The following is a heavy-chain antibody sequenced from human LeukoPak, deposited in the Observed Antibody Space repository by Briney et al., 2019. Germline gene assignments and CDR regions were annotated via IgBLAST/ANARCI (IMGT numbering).Heavy chain of an antibody. D-gene: IGHD3-9*01. CDR3: AYGEGYDILTGYYFDP. CDR1: GYTFTGYY. J-gene: IGHJ5*02. V-gene: IGHV1-69*13. CDR2: IIPIFGTA. Sequence: SVKVSCKASGYTFTGYYMHWVRQAPGQGLEWMGGIIPIFGTANYAQKFQGRVTITADESTSTAYMELSGLRSEDTAVYYCAYGEGYDILTGYYFDPWGQGTLVTVSS.